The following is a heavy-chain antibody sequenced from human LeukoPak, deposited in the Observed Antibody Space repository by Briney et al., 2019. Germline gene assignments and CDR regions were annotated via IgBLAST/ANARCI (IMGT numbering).Heavy chain of an antibody. D-gene: IGHD3-22*01. CDR2: IRYDGSNK. CDR1: GFTFSSYG. V-gene: IGHV3-30*02. CDR3: AKGDDSSGYYYYFDY. Sequence: GGSLRLSCAASGFTFSSYGMHWVRQAPGKGLEWVAFIRYDGSNKYYADSVKGRFTISRDNSKNTLYLQMNSLRAEDTAVYYCAKGDDSSGYYYYFDYWGQGTLVTVSS. J-gene: IGHJ4*02.